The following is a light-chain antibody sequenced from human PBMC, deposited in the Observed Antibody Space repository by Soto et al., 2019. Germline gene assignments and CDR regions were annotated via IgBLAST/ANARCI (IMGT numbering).Light chain of an antibody. Sequence: QSALTQPASVSGSLGQSITISCAGISSDLGGYNYVSWYQQHPGKAPKLMIYEVSKRPSGVPDRFSGSKSGITASLTVSGLQAEDEADYYCSSYAGSNNVVFGGGTKLTVL. V-gene: IGLV2-8*01. CDR3: SSYAGSNNVV. CDR2: EVS. J-gene: IGLJ2*01. CDR1: SSDLGGYNY.